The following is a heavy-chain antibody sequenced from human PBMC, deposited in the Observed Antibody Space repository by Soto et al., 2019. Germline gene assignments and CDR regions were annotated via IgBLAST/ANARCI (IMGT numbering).Heavy chain of an antibody. V-gene: IGHV1-18*01. J-gene: IGHJ4*02. CDR2: ISTHNDNT. CDR3: ARLLYGDYDY. D-gene: IGHD4-17*01. CDR1: GYSFTTSR. Sequence: QAQLVQSGAAVKEPGASVKVSCKASGYSFTTSRITWMRQAPGQGLEWMGWISTHNDNTNYAQKLQDRVTLTTDTSTSRAYIELTSLRSDDTAVYYCARLLYGDYDYWGQRTLVTVSS.